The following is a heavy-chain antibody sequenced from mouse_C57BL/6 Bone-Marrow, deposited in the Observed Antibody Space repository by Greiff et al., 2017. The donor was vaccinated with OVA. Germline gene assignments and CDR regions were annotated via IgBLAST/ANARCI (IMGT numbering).Heavy chain of an antibody. CDR2: ISDGGSYT. CDR3: ARDRGESLDY. Sequence: EVHLVESGGGLVKPGGSLKLSCAASGFTFSSYAMSWVRQTPEKRLEWVATISDGGSYTYYPDNVKGRFTISRDNAKNNLYLQMSHLKSEDTAMYYCARDRGESLDYWGQGTTLTVSS. CDR1: GFTFSSYA. J-gene: IGHJ2*01. V-gene: IGHV5-4*01.